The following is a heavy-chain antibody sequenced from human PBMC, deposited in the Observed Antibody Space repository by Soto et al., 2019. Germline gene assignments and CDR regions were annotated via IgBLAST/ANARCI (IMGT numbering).Heavy chain of an antibody. V-gene: IGHV1-18*01. CDR2: ISAYNGNT. Sequence: ASVKVSCKASGYTFTSYGISWVRKAPGQGPEWMGWISAYNGNTNYAQKLQGRVTMTTDTSTSTAYMELRSLRSDDTAVYYCARDVWIDLFQEPTSVSPFTFDYWGQGTLVTVSS. J-gene: IGHJ4*02. D-gene: IGHD4-17*01. CDR1: GYTFTSYG. CDR3: ARDVWIDLFQEPTSVSPFTFDY.